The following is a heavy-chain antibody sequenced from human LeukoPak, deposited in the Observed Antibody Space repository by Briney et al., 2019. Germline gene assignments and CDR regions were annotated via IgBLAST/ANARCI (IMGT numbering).Heavy chain of an antibody. J-gene: IGHJ3*02. CDR3: ARSSGYDYLHAFDI. V-gene: IGHV4-59*08. D-gene: IGHD5-12*01. Sequence: SETLSLTCTVSGGSISSYYWSWIRQPPGKGLEWLGYIYYSGSTNYNPSLKSRVTISVDTSKNQFSLKLSSVTAADTAVYYCARSSGYDYLHAFDIWGQGTMVTVSS. CDR2: IYYSGST. CDR1: GGSISSYY.